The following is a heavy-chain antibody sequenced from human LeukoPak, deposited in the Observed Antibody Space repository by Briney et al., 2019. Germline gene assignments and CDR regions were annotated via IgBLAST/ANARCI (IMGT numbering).Heavy chain of an antibody. CDR3: ARGGTYSGSKYNWFDP. CDR2: IEQDGSEK. D-gene: IGHD1-26*01. V-gene: IGHV3-7*01. Sequence: PGGSLRLSCAASGFTFSSYWMSWVRQAPGKGLEWVANIEQDGSEKYYVDSVKGRFTISRDNAKNSLYLQMNSLRAEDTAVYYCARGGTYSGSKYNWFDPWGQGTLVTVSS. J-gene: IGHJ5*02. CDR1: GFTFSSYW.